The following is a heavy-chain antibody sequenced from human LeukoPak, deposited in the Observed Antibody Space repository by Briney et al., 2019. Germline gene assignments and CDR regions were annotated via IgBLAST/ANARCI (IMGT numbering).Heavy chain of an antibody. V-gene: IGHV3-30*01. J-gene: IGHJ4*02. CDR3: ARDITSYPTDIVVVPAAHTLGY. D-gene: IGHD2-2*01. Sequence: PGRSLRLSCAASGFTFSSYAMHWVRQAPGKGLEWVAVISYDGSNKYYADSVKGRFTISRDNSKNTLYLQMNSLRAEDTAVYYCARDITSYPTDIVVVPAAHTLGYWGQGTLVTVS. CDR2: ISYDGSNK. CDR1: GFTFSSYA.